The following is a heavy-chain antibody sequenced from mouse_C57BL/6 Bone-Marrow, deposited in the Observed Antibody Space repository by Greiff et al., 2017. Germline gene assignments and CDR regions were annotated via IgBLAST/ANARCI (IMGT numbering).Heavy chain of an antibody. J-gene: IGHJ4*01. V-gene: IGHV5-6*02. Sequence: EVKLMESGGDLVKPGGSLKLSCAASGFTFSSYGMSWVRQTPDKRLEWVATIRRGGSYTYYPDSVKGRFTISRENAKNTLYLQMSSLKSEDTAMYYCARQSYYDYGYAMDYWGQGTAVTVSS. CDR3: ARQSYYDYGYAMDY. CDR1: GFTFSSYG. CDR2: IRRGGSYT. D-gene: IGHD2-4*01.